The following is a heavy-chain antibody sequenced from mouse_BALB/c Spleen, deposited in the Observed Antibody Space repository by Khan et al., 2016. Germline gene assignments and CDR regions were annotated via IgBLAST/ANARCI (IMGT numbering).Heavy chain of an antibody. CDR2: ISYSGST. CDR1: GDSITSCY. D-gene: IGHD1-1*01. CDR3: ASSNYYGSSGYFDC. V-gene: IGHV3-8*02. J-gene: IGHJ2*01. Sequence: EVQLQESGPSLVKPSQTLSLTCSVTGDSITSCYWNWIRKFPGNKLEYMGYISYSGSTYYNPSLKSRISITRDTSKNQYYLQLNSVSTEDTATYYCASSNYYGSSGYFDCWGQGTTLTVSS.